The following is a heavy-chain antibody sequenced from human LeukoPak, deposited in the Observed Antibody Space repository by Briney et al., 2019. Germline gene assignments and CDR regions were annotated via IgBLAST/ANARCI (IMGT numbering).Heavy chain of an antibody. V-gene: IGHV4-34*01. CDR1: GGSFSGYY. J-gene: IGHJ3*02. D-gene: IGHD2-2*01. Sequence: SETLSLTCAVYGGSFSGYYWSWIRQPPGKGLEWIGEINHSGSTNYNPSLKSRVTISVDTSKNQFSLKLSSVTAVDTAVYYCARASYCSSTSCYQRGAFDIWGQGTMVTVSS. CDR2: INHSGST. CDR3: ARASYCSSTSCYQRGAFDI.